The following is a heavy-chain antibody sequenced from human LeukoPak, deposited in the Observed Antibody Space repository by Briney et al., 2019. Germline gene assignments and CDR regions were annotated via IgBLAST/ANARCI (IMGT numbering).Heavy chain of an antibody. D-gene: IGHD7-27*01. CDR2: IYYSGST. CDR1: GGSISSYY. Sequence: SETLSLTSTVSGGSISSYYWSWIRQPPGKGLEWIGYIYYSGSTNYNPPLKSRVTISVDTSKNQFSLKLSSVTAADTAVYYCARDRLGNWFDPWGQGTLVTVSS. CDR3: ARDRLGNWFDP. V-gene: IGHV4-59*01. J-gene: IGHJ5*02.